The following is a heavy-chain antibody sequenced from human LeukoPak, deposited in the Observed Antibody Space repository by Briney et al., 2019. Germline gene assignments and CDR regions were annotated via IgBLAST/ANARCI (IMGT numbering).Heavy chain of an antibody. Sequence: SETLSLTCTVSGGSISSYYWSWIRQPPGKGLEWIGYIYYSGSTNYNPSLKSRVTISVDTSKNQFSLKLSSVTAADTAVYYCARGRTTYYYDSSGYYFDYWGQGTLVTVPS. CDR2: IYYSGST. V-gene: IGHV4-59*01. J-gene: IGHJ4*02. CDR1: GGSISSYY. D-gene: IGHD3-22*01. CDR3: ARGRTTYYYDSSGYYFDY.